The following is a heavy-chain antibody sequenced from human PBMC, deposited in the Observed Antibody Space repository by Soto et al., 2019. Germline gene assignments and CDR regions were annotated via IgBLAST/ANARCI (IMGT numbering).Heavy chain of an antibody. J-gene: IGHJ5*02. CDR1: GGSISSYY. CDR2: IYYSGST. V-gene: IGHV4-59*08. Sequence: SETLSLTCTVSGGSISSYYWSWIRQPPGKGLEWIGYIYYSGSTNYNPSLKSRVTISVDTSKNQFSLKLSSVTAADTAVYYCARLLTGLSEVDWFDPWGQGTLVTVSS. D-gene: IGHD7-27*01. CDR3: ARLLTGLSEVDWFDP.